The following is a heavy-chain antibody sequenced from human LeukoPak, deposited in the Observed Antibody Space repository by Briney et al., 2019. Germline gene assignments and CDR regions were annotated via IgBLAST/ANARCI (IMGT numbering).Heavy chain of an antibody. V-gene: IGHV4-38-2*01. Sequence: SETLSLTCGVSGYSISSGYYWGWIRQPPGKGLEWIVSIYHSGRTYYDPSLKSRVTISVDTSKNQFSLKLSSVTAADTAVYYCERGSSGHYFGYWGQGTLVTVSS. CDR3: ERGSSGHYFGY. CDR2: IYHSGRT. D-gene: IGHD6-19*01. J-gene: IGHJ4*02. CDR1: GYSISSGYY.